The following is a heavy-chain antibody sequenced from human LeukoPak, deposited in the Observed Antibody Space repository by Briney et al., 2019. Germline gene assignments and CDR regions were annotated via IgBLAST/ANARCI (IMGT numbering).Heavy chain of an antibody. Sequence: GGSLRLFCAASGLTFSSYSMIWVRQAPGKGLEWVSSISSSSSYIYYSDSVKGRFTTTRDNTKNTLYLQMNSLRVEDTAVYYCARELVEIAAAATDYWGQGTLVTVSS. V-gene: IGHV3-21*01. D-gene: IGHD6-13*01. CDR1: GLTFSSYS. J-gene: IGHJ4*02. CDR2: ISSSSSYI. CDR3: ARELVEIAAAATDY.